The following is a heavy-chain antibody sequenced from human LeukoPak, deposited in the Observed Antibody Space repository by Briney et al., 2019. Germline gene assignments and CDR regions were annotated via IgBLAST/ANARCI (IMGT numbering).Heavy chain of an antibody. V-gene: IGHV3-30*04. CDR1: GFTFSSYA. CDR2: ISYDGSNK. CDR3: ARDCRQWLVPSNWFDP. D-gene: IGHD6-19*01. J-gene: IGHJ5*02. Sequence: GGSLRLSCAASGFTFSSYAMHWVRQAPGKGLEWVAVISYDGSNKYYADSVKGRFTISRDNSKNTLYLQMSSLRAEDTAVYYCARDCRQWLVPSNWFDPWGQGTLVTVSS.